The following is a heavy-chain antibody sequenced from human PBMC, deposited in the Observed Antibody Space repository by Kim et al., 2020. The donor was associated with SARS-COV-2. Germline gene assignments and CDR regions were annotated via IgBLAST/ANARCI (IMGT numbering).Heavy chain of an antibody. CDR3: ARDRPYSNYVIHFDY. CDR2: ISYDGSNK. D-gene: IGHD4-4*01. J-gene: IGHJ4*02. Sequence: GGSLRLSCAASGFTFSSYAMHWVRQAPGKGLEWVAVISYDGSNKYYADSVKGRFTISRDNSKNTLYLQMNSLRAEDTVVYYCARDRPYSNYVIHFDYWGQGTLVTVSS. CDR1: GFTFSSYA. V-gene: IGHV3-30*04.